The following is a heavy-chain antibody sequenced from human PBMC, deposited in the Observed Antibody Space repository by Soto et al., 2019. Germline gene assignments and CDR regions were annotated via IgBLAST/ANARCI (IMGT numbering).Heavy chain of an antibody. J-gene: IGHJ4*02. Sequence: SLRLSCAASGFTFSSYAMHWVRQAPGKGLEWVAVISYDGSNKYYADSVKGRFTISRDNSKNTLYLQMNSLRAEDTAVYYCARASEMAPTGYWGQGTLVTVSS. CDR3: ARASEMAPTGY. V-gene: IGHV3-30-3*01. CDR1: GFTFSSYA. D-gene: IGHD1-1*01. CDR2: ISYDGSNK.